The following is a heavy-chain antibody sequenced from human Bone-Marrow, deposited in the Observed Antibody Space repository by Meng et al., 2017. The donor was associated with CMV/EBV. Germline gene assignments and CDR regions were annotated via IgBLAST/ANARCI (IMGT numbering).Heavy chain of an antibody. CDR1: EFNFSKYW. D-gene: IGHD2-15*01. CDR3: ARYCSGGRRYSNFDY. Sequence: SEFNFSKYWMQWVRKEGAEVVIRVSLINTDGSIPTYADSWKDRFTISTDNAKNTLYLQMNSLRAEDTAVYYCARYCSGGRRYSNFDYWGQGTLVTVSS. V-gene: IGHV3-74*01. CDR2: INTDGSIP. J-gene: IGHJ4*02.